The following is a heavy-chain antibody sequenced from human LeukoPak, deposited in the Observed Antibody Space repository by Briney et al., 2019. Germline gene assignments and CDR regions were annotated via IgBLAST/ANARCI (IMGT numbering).Heavy chain of an antibody. CDR2: INAGGRYS. CDR1: GFTFPNYA. D-gene: IGHD4-17*01. Sequence: GGSLRLSCVASGFTFPNYAMSWVRQAPGKGLEWVSGINAGGRYSYYADSVKGRFTISRDNSKNTLYLQMNSLRGEDTAVYYCGKELDYGDYLDYWGQGTLVTVSS. CDR3: GKELDYGDYLDY. V-gene: IGHV3-23*01. J-gene: IGHJ4*02.